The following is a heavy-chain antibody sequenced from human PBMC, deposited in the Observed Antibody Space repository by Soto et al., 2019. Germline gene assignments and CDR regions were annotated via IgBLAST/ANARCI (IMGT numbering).Heavy chain of an antibody. CDR2: IYYSGST. Sequence: QVQLQESGPGLVKPSQTLSLTCTVSGGSISSGDYYWSWIRQPPGKGLEWIGYIYYSGSTYYNPSLKSRVTISVDTSKNQFSLKLSSVTAADTAVYYCARDRPGMVRGAAGYYYYGMDVWGQGTTVTVSS. CDR3: ARDRPGMVRGAAGYYYYGMDV. J-gene: IGHJ6*02. CDR1: GGSISSGDYY. D-gene: IGHD3-10*01. V-gene: IGHV4-30-4*01.